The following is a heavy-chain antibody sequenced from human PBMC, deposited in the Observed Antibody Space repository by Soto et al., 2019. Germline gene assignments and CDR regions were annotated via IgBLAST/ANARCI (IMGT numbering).Heavy chain of an antibody. Sequence: SETLSVTCTVSGGSIGSSRYYWGWVRQPPGKALEWIGSIYYSGSTYYSLSLKSRVTISIDTSKNQFCLRRSAVTAADRVVFYCARHRERSYSGSDWKAPDHLGQGSLVTVSS. CDR1: GGSIGSSRYY. CDR3: ARHRERSYSGSDWKAPDH. CDR2: IYYSGST. D-gene: IGHD5-12*01. V-gene: IGHV4-39*01. J-gene: IGHJ4*02.